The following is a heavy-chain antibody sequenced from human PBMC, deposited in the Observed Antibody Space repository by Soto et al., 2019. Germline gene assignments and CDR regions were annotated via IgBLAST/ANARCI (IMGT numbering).Heavy chain of an antibody. D-gene: IGHD2-8*01. CDR1: GGSFSGYY. V-gene: IGHV4-34*01. CDR3: ARAHLGYCTNGVCYSFFDY. CDR2: INHSGST. J-gene: IGHJ4*02. Sequence: QVQLQQWGAGLLKPSETLSLTCAVYGGSFSGYYWSWIRQPPGKGLEWIGEINHSGSTNYNPSLKSRVTISVDTSKNQFSLKLSSVTAADTAVYYCARAHLGYCTNGVCYSFFDYWGQGTLVTVSS.